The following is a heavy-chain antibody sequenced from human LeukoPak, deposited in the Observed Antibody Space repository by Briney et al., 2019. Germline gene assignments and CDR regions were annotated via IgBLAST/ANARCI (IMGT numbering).Heavy chain of an antibody. Sequence: SETLSLTCTVSGGSISSGGYYWSWIRQHPGKGLEWIGYIYYSGSTYYNPSLKSRVTISVDTSKNQFSLKPSSVTAADTAVYYCASGYSSGWYIDYWGQGTLVTVSS. V-gene: IGHV4-31*03. J-gene: IGHJ4*02. CDR2: IYYSGST. CDR1: GGSISSGGYY. D-gene: IGHD6-19*01. CDR3: ASGYSSGWYIDY.